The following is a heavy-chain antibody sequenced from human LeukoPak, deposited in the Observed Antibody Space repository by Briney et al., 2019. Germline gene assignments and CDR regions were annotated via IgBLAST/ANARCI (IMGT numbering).Heavy chain of an antibody. J-gene: IGHJ5*02. CDR1: GGTFSSYA. V-gene: IGHV1-69*05. Sequence: SVKVSCKASGGTFSSYAISWVRQAPGQGLEWMGGIIPIFGTANYAQKFQGRVTITTDESTRTAYMELSSLRSEDTAVYYCARGSSWYDWFDPWGQGTLVTVSS. CDR3: ARGSSWYDWFDP. D-gene: IGHD6-13*01. CDR2: IIPIFGTA.